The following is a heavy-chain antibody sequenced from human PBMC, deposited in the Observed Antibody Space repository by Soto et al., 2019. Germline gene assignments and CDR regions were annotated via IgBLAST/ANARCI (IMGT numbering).Heavy chain of an antibody. D-gene: IGHD3-22*01. J-gene: IGHJ4*02. CDR2: IYYSGST. Sequence: PSETLSLTCTVSGGSISSYYWSWIRQPPGKGLEWIGYIYYSGSTNYNPSLTSRVTISVDTSKNQFSLTLNSVTAADTAVYYCARGGVSPYDNHEFDSWGQGTLVTVSS. CDR3: ARGGVSPYDNHEFDS. V-gene: IGHV4-59*01. CDR1: GGSISSYY.